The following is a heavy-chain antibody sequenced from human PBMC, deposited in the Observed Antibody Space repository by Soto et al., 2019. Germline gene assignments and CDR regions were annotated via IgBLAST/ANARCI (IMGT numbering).Heavy chain of an antibody. J-gene: IGHJ5*02. Sequence: SVKFSCKASGGTFSSYAISWVRQAPGQGLEWMGGIIPIFGTANYAQKFQGRVTITADESTSTAYMELSSLRSEDTAVYYCARASGFGVWFDPWGQGTLVTVSS. V-gene: IGHV1-69*13. CDR2: IIPIFGTA. D-gene: IGHD3-10*01. CDR1: GGTFSSYA. CDR3: ARASGFGVWFDP.